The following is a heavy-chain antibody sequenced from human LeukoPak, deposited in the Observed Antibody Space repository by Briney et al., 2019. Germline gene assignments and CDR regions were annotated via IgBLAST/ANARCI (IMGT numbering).Heavy chain of an antibody. Sequence: GGSLRLSCPASGFTFRSYAMSWVRQAPGKRLEWVSAISSSSTNTYYADSVKGRFTISRDNSKNTLYLQMNSLKAEDTAVYYCAKPSSGYGSLDSWGQGTLVTVSS. V-gene: IGHV3-23*01. CDR2: ISSSSTNT. J-gene: IGHJ4*02. D-gene: IGHD6-19*01. CDR1: GFTFRSYA. CDR3: AKPSSGYGSLDS.